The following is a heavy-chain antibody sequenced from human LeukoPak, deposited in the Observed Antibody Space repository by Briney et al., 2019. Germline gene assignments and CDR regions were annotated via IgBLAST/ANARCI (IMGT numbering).Heavy chain of an antibody. CDR3: ARSGYDSSGYLYWPGYYFDY. CDR2: IYYSGST. Sequence: PSETLSLTCTVSGGSISSYYWSWIRQPPGKGLEWIGYIYYSGSTNYNPSLKSRVTISVDTSKNQFSLKLSSVTAADTAVYYCARSGYDSSGYLYWPGYYFDYWGQGTLVTVSS. CDR1: GGSISSYY. V-gene: IGHV4-59*01. D-gene: IGHD3-22*01. J-gene: IGHJ4*02.